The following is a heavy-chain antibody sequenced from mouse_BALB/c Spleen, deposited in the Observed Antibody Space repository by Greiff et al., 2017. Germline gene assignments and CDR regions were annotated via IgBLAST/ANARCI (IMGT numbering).Heavy chain of an antibody. V-gene: IGHV1S29*02. J-gene: IGHJ4*01. D-gene: IGHD2-3*01. Sequence: EVKLQESGPELVKPGASVKISCKASGYTFTDYNMHWVKQSHGKSLEWIGYIYPYNGGTGYNQKFKSKATLTVGNSSSTAYMELRSLTSEDSAVYYCARRDGMDYWGQGTSVTVSS. CDR1: GYTFTDYN. CDR2: IYPYNGGT. CDR3: ARRDGMDY.